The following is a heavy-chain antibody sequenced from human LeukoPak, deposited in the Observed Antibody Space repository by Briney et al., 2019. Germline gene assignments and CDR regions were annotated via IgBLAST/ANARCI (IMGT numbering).Heavy chain of an antibody. CDR3: ARAPQYSSSWSSMDV. Sequence: ASVKVSCKASGYTFTDYYMHWVRQAPGQGLEWMGWINPNSGGTNYAQKFQGRVTMTRDTSISTAYMELSRLRSDDTAVYYCARAPQYSSSWSSMDVWGQGTTVTVSS. CDR2: INPNSGGT. CDR1: GYTFTDYY. V-gene: IGHV1-2*02. D-gene: IGHD6-13*01. J-gene: IGHJ6*02.